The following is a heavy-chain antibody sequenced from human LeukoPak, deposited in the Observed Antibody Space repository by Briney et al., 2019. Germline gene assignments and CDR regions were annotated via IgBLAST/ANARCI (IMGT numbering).Heavy chain of an antibody. D-gene: IGHD3-10*01. CDR1: GFTFSSYW. CDR2: IKQDGREK. Sequence: GGSLRLSCAASGFTFSSYWMSWVRQAPGKGLEWVANIKQDGREKYYVDSVKGRFTISRDNAKNSLYLQMNSLSAEDTAVYYCARHSRGSPIDDWGQGTLVTVSS. CDR3: ARHSRGSPIDD. J-gene: IGHJ4*02. V-gene: IGHV3-7*01.